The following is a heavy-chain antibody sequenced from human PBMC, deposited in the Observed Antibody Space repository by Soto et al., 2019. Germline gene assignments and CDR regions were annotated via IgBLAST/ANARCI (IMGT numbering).Heavy chain of an antibody. CDR1: GFTVRSSNY. D-gene: IGHD5-12*01. CDR2: IYTGGTT. Sequence: EVQLVESGGGLIQPGGSLRLSCVVSGFTVRSSNYMSWFRQAPGKGLEWVSVIYTGGTTYYADSVKGRFTISRDNAKNTLYLQMNSLRAEDTAVYYCHGYGYWGQGTLVTVSS. CDR3: HGYGY. V-gene: IGHV3-53*01. J-gene: IGHJ4*02.